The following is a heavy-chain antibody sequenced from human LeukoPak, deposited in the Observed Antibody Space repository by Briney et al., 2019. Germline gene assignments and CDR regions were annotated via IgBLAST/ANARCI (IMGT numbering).Heavy chain of an antibody. D-gene: IGHD1-26*01. Sequence: PGGSLRLSCAASGFTFSSYGMHWVRQAPGKGLEWVAVISYDGSNKYYADSVKGRFTISRDNSKNTLYLQMNSLRAEDTAVYYCANAITVWELPFNYWGQETLLTVSS. J-gene: IGHJ4*02. CDR1: GFTFSSYG. CDR2: ISYDGSNK. V-gene: IGHV3-30*18. CDR3: ANAITVWELPFNY.